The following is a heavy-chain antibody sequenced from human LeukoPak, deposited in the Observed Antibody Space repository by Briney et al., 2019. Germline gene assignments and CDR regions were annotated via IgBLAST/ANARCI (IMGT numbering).Heavy chain of an antibody. CDR2: IYPRDSDA. J-gene: IGHJ4*02. CDR3: ARHSDVIGAI. Sequence: GESLKISFQASGYTFTHQWIGWARTMAGRGLERVGFIYPRDSDARYSPSFQGHVPISADTSINTAYLEWSSLEASDTAMYYCARHSDVIGAIWGQGTLVTVSS. D-gene: IGHD3-10*01. V-gene: IGHV5-51*01. CDR1: GYTFTHQW.